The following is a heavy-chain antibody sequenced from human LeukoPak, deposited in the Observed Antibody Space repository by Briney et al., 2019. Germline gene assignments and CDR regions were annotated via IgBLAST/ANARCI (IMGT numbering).Heavy chain of an antibody. Sequence: ASVKVSCKASGYTLSVYYMHWVRQAPGQGLEWMGWINPNSGGTNYAQKFQGRVTMTRDTSISTAYMELSRLRSDDTAVYYCARTSSGWYNTGVFDYWGQGTLVTVSS. V-gene: IGHV1-2*02. CDR1: GYTLSVYY. CDR2: INPNSGGT. CDR3: ARTSSGWYNTGVFDY. J-gene: IGHJ4*02. D-gene: IGHD6-19*01.